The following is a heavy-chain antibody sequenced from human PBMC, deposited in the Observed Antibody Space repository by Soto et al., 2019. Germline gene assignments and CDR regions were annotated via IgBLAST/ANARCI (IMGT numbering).Heavy chain of an antibody. Sequence: SETLSLTCTVSGGSISSGGYYWSWIRQHPGKGLEWIGYIYYSGSTYYNPSLKSRVTISVDTSKNQFSLKLSSVTAADTAVYYCARGRPAEVEGYMDVWGKGTTVTVSS. J-gene: IGHJ6*03. D-gene: IGHD6-19*01. CDR1: GGSISSGGYY. CDR2: IYYSGST. V-gene: IGHV4-31*03. CDR3: ARGRPAEVEGYMDV.